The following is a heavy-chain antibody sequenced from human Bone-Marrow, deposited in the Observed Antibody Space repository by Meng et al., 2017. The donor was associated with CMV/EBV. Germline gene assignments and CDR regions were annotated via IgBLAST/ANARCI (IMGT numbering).Heavy chain of an antibody. CDR2: IYSGGST. CDR1: SGYY. J-gene: IGHJ4*02. CDR3: ARRQKYYDILTGYYPGGFDY. V-gene: IGHV3-53*01. D-gene: IGHD3-9*01. Sequence: SGYYISWVRMAPGKRLEWLSVIYSGGSTYYADSVKSRFTISRDNSKNTLYLQMNSLRAEDTAVYYCARRQKYYDILTGYYPGGFDYWGQGTLVTVSS.